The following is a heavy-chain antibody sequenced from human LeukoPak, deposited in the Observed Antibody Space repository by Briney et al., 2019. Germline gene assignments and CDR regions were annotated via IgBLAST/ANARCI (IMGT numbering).Heavy chain of an antibody. CDR1: EFTFSNFW. V-gene: IGHV3-7*01. CDR3: ARSRGWSYFDY. Sequence: SGGSLRLSCAASEFTFSNFWMSWVRQAPGKGLEWVANIKGDGSEKTYVDSVKGRFTVSRDNAKNSLFLQMDSVRAEDTAVYYCARSRGWSYFDYWGRGSLVTVSS. CDR2: IKGDGSEK. D-gene: IGHD6-19*01. J-gene: IGHJ4*02.